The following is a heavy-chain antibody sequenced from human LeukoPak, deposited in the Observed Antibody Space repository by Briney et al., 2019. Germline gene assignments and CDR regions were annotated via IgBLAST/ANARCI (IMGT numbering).Heavy chain of an antibody. CDR3: ARDVGGSLDY. V-gene: IGHV3-7*01. D-gene: IGHD1-26*01. Sequence: GGSLRLSCAASGFTFNTYWTAWVRQAAGKGRAWEANIKGDDSATPQAGSVKGRFTISRDNAQNSVYLQMTSLRGEDTAVYFCARDVGGSLDYWGQGTLVTVSS. CDR1: GFTFNTYW. J-gene: IGHJ4*02. CDR2: IKGDDSAT.